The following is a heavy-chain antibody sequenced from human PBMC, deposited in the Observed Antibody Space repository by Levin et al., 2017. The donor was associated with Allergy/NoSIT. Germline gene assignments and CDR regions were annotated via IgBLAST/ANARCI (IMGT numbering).Heavy chain of an antibody. J-gene: IGHJ4*02. Sequence: HTGGSLRLSCATSGFTFHNYAMTWVRQTPGKGLEWVSAISGDGVHTYYTDSVKGRFTNSRDNSKNTVYLQMNGLRAEDTAVYYCAKNIWDGTVVYDHWGQGTLVTVSS. CDR3: AKNIWDGTVVYDH. CDR2: ISGDGVHT. CDR1: GFTFHNYA. V-gene: IGHV3-23*01. D-gene: IGHD2/OR15-2a*01.